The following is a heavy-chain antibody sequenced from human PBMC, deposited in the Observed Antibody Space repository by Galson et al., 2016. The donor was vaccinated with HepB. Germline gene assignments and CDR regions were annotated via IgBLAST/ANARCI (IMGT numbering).Heavy chain of an antibody. Sequence: SVKVSCKASGYTFTNHAMHWVRQAPGQSLEWMGWINTGKGNTKYSEKFQDRVTITRDKSASTGYLELNNLRSEDTAVYFCARLSTSGTYFGYWGQGVLVTAS. CDR3: ARLSTSGTYFGY. V-gene: IGHV1-3*04. D-gene: IGHD1-26*01. J-gene: IGHJ4*02. CDR2: INTGKGNT. CDR1: GYTFTNHA.